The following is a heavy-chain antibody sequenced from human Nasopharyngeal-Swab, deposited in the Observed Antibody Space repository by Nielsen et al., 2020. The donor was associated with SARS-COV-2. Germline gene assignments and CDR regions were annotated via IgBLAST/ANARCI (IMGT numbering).Heavy chain of an antibody. V-gene: IGHV3-33*06. CDR2: IWYDGSNK. CDR1: GFTISSSG. Sequence: GSSLKISCAASGFTISSSGMHWVRQAPGKGLEWVAVIWYDGSNKYYADSVKGRFTISRDNSKNTLYLQMNSLRAEDTALYHCAKMATSSGYSSDDAFDIWGQGTMVIVSS. CDR3: AKMATSSGYSSDDAFDI. D-gene: IGHD3-3*01. J-gene: IGHJ3*02.